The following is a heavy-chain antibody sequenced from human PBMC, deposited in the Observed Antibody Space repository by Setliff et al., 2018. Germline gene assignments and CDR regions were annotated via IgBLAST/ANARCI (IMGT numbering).Heavy chain of an antibody. CDR2: IYTSGST. V-gene: IGHV4-61*09. CDR3: ARGGLWFGELLWKYYYYGMDV. J-gene: IGHJ6*02. Sequence: SETLSLTCTVSGDSISSGTYYWSYWTWIRQPAGKGLEWIGHIYTSGSTNYNPSLKSRVTISVDTSKNQFSLKLSSVTAADTAVYYCARGGLWFGELLWKYYYYGMDVWGQGTTVTVSS. CDR1: GDSISSGTYY. D-gene: IGHD3-10*01.